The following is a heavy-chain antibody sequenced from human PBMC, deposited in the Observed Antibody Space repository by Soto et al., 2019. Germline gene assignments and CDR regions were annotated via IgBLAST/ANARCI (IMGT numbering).Heavy chain of an antibody. CDR1: GFSFSTYG. CDR2: ISNDGSNK. CDR3: ARDVQLQSFDY. V-gene: IGHV3-30*03. D-gene: IGHD5-18*01. J-gene: IGHJ4*02. Sequence: GGSLRLSCAASGFSFSTYGMHWVRQAPGKGLEWVAFISNDGSNKYYADSVKGRFTISRDNAKNTVYLQMNSLRAEDTAVYYCARDVQLQSFDYWGQGTLVTVSS.